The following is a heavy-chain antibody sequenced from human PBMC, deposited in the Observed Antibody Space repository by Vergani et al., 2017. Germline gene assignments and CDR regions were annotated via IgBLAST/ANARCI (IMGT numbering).Heavy chain of an antibody. D-gene: IGHD3-10*01. V-gene: IGHV3-64D*06. CDR1: GFTFSSYA. CDR2: ISSNGGST. Sequence: EVQLVESGGGLVQPGGSPRLSCSASGFTFSSYAMHWVRQAPGKGLEYVSAISSNGGSTYYADSVKGRFTISRDNSKNTLYLQMSSLRAEDTAVYYCARDSLLWFGEPFDYWGQGTLVTVSS. J-gene: IGHJ4*02. CDR3: ARDSLLWFGEPFDY.